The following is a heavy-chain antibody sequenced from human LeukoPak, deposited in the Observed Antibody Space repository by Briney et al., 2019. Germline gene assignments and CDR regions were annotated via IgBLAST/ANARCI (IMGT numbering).Heavy chain of an antibody. CDR2: IGTASDT. D-gene: IGHD1-1*01. Sequence: PGGSLRLSCAASGFTFSSFDMHWVRQPTGQGLEWVSTIGTASDTYYPGSVEGRFTLSRDSAKNSLYLQMNSLTAGDTAVYYCARGPTRGKYYYMDVWGKGTTVTVSS. CDR1: GFTFSSFD. V-gene: IGHV3-13*01. J-gene: IGHJ6*03. CDR3: ARGPTRGKYYYMDV.